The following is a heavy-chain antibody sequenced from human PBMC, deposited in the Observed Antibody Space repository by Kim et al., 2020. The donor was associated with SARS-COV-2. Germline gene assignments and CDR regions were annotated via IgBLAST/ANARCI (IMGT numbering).Heavy chain of an antibody. J-gene: IGHJ4*02. D-gene: IGHD6-13*01. Sequence: GGSLRLSCAASGFTVSSNYMSWVRQAPGKGLEWVSVIYISGIRDYADSVKGRFIISRDSSKNTLYLQMNSLRAEDTAVYYCARDKVGYSSNWDFDYLGQG. CDR2: IYISGIR. V-gene: IGHV3-53*01. CDR3: ARDKVGYSSNWDFDY. CDR1: GFTVSSNY.